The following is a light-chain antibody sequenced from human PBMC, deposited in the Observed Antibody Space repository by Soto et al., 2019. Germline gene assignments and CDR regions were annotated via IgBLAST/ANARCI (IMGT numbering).Light chain of an antibody. V-gene: IGKV3-20*01. J-gene: IGKJ5*01. Sequence: VLTQSPGTLPLSPGESATLSCRASQTVSITYLTWYQQKPGQAPRLLIFGASKRATGIPDRFSGSGSGRDFTLTISRLEPEDFAVYYCQQYGSSPITFGQGTRLEIK. CDR3: QQYGSSPIT. CDR2: GAS. CDR1: QTVSITY.